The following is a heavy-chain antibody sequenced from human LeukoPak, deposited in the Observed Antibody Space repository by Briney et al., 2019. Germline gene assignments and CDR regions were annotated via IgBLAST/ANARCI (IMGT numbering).Heavy chain of an antibody. CDR1: GFTFSSYA. Sequence: PGGSLGLSCAASGFTFSSYAMHWVRQAPGKGLEWVAVISYDGSNKYYADSVKGRFTISRDNSKNTLYLQMNSLRAEDTAVYYCARRGGPYYYDSGATPVFDLWGRGTLVTVSS. CDR3: ARRGGPYYYDSGATPVFDL. CDR2: ISYDGSNK. D-gene: IGHD3-22*01. J-gene: IGHJ2*01. V-gene: IGHV3-30*14.